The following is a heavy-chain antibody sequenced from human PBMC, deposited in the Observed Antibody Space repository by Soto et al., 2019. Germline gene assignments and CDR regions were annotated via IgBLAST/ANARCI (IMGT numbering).Heavy chain of an antibody. V-gene: IGHV4-59*08. CDR3: ARHAVATTPIDY. Sequence: SETLSLTCTVSGGSISSYYWSWIRQPPGKGLEWIGYIYYSGSTNYNPSLKSRVTISVDTSKNQFSLKLSSVTAADTAVYYCARHAVATTPIDYWGQGTLVTVSS. CDR2: IYYSGST. CDR1: GGSISSYY. J-gene: IGHJ4*02. D-gene: IGHD5-12*01.